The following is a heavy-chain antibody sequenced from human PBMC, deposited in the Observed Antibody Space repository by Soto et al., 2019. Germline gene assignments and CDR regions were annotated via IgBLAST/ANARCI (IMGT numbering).Heavy chain of an antibody. CDR2: ITGSTGST. V-gene: IGHV3-23*01. CDR3: VKDTSSSPYYMDV. D-gene: IGHD2-2*01. Sequence: EVQVLESGGGSVQPGGSLRLSCAASGFTFSNFAMGWVRPAPGKGLEWVSEITGSTGSTYYADSVRGRFFISRDNSKNTLHLQMNSLRVEDTAVYYCVKDTSSSPYYMDVWGKGTTVTVSS. J-gene: IGHJ6*03. CDR1: GFTFSNFA.